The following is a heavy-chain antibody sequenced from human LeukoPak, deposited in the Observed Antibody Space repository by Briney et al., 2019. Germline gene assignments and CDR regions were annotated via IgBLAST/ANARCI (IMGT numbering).Heavy chain of an antibody. Sequence: SQTMSLTCTLYAASISSSSSYWDWILQPPGNGLDGIAIIYYSGSTYYNPSLKSRVTISVDTSKNQFSLKLSSVTAADTAVYYCARHRQGGIYSSSWYGFDYWGQGTLVTVSS. CDR1: AASISSSSSY. V-gene: IGHV4-39*01. J-gene: IGHJ4*02. CDR3: ARHRQGGIYSSSWYGFDY. CDR2: IYYSGST. D-gene: IGHD6-13*01.